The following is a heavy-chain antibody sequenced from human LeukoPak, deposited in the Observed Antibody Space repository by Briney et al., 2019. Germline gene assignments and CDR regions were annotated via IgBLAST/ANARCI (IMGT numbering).Heavy chain of an antibody. CDR2: INPNSGGT. Sequence: ASVKVSCKASGYTFTGYYMHWVRQAPGQGLEWMGWINPNSGGTNYAQKFQGRVTMTRDTSISTAYMELSRLRSDDTAVYYCARDQSSSWPYNWFDPRGQGTLVTVSS. J-gene: IGHJ5*02. CDR3: ARDQSSSWPYNWFDP. CDR1: GYTFTGYY. V-gene: IGHV1-2*02. D-gene: IGHD6-13*01.